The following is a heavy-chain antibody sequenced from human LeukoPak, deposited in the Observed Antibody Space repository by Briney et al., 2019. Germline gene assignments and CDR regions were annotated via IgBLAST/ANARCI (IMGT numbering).Heavy chain of an antibody. CDR1: GGSISSSSHY. J-gene: IGHJ5*02. CDR3: ARDLVDIVVVPAASDRSNWFDP. D-gene: IGHD2-2*03. V-gene: IGHV4-39*07. CDR2: IYYSGST. Sequence: SETLSLTCTVSGGSISSSSHYWGWIRQPPGKGLEWIGSIYYSGSTYYNPSLKSRVTISVDTSKSQFSLKLSSVTAADTAVYYCARDLVDIVVVPAASDRSNWFDPWGQGTLVTVSS.